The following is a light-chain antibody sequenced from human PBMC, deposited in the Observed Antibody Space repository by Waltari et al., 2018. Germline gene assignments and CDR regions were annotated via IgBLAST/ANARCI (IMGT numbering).Light chain of an antibody. J-gene: IGKJ1*01. V-gene: IGKV3-11*01. CDR2: DAS. CDR1: QGVGSH. Sequence: TLSCWASQGVGSHLAWYQQKRGQAPRLLIYDASKRATGIPVRFSGSGFGTDFTLTIDSLESEDFGVYYCQQRSKWPPMFGQGTKVEIK. CDR3: QQRSKWPPM.